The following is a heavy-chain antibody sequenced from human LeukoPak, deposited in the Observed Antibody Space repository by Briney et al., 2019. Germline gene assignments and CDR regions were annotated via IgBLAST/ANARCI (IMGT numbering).Heavy chain of an antibody. D-gene: IGHD6-13*01. CDR3: ARFGYSSSWNWFDP. CDR2: IYYSGST. Sequence: PSETLSLTCTVSGGSISSSSYYWGWIRQPPGKGLEWIVSIYYSGSTYYNPSLKSRVTISVDTSKNQFSLKLSSVTAADTAVYYCARFGYSSSWNWFDPWGQGTLVTVSS. CDR1: GGSISSSSYY. J-gene: IGHJ5*02. V-gene: IGHV4-39*01.